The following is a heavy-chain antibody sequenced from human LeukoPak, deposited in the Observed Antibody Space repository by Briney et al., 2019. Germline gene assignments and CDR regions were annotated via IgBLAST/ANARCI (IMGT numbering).Heavy chain of an antibody. J-gene: IGHJ5*02. CDR3: AKGRIIWNAGYYWFDP. V-gene: IGHV3-30*18. D-gene: IGHD1-1*01. Sequence: QPGGSLRLSCAAFGFTFSSYGMHWVRQAPGKGLEWVAVISYDGSNKYYADSVKGRFTISRDNSKNTLYLQMNSLRAEDTAVYYCAKGRIIWNAGYYWFDPWGQGTLVTVSS. CDR2: ISYDGSNK. CDR1: GFTFSSYG.